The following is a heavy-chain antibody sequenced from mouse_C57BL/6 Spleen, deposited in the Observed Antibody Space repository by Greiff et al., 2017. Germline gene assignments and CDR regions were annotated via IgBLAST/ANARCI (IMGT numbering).Heavy chain of an antibody. V-gene: IGHV1-18*01. CDR2: INPNNGGT. Sequence: SGPELVKPGASVKIPCKASGYTFTDYNMDWVKQSHGKSLEWIGDINPNNGGTIYNQKFKGKATLTVDKSSSTAYMELRSLTSEDTAVYYCARGGSNYWFAYWGQGTLVTVSA. D-gene: IGHD2-5*01. CDR1: GYTFTDYN. CDR3: ARGGSNYWFAY. J-gene: IGHJ3*01.